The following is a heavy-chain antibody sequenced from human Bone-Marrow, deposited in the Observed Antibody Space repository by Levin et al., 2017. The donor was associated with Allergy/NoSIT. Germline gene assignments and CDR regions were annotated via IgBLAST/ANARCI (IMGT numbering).Heavy chain of an antibody. Sequence: SCAASGFMFSSYWMNWVRQAPGKGLEWVANIKQDGSDKFYLDSVRGRFTISRNNAENSLFLQMDSLGAEDSAVYYCALGGGVYYDNSDHFLRLSWGPGTLVTVSS. V-gene: IGHV3-7*02. D-gene: IGHD3-22*01. CDR1: GFMFSSYW. J-gene: IGHJ4*02. CDR2: IKQDGSDK. CDR3: ALGGGVYYDNSDHFLRLS.